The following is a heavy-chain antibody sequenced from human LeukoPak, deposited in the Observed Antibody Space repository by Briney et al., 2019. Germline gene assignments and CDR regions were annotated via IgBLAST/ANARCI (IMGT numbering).Heavy chain of an antibody. CDR1: GYTFTSYG. Sequence: ASVKVSCKASGYTFTSYGISWVRQAPGQGLEWMGWISAYNGNTNYAQKPQGRVTMTTDTSTSTAYMELRSLRSDDTAVYYCARDYITMVRGVRVQGAFDIWGQGTMVTVSS. J-gene: IGHJ3*02. CDR2: ISAYNGNT. D-gene: IGHD3-10*01. V-gene: IGHV1-18*01. CDR3: ARDYITMVRGVRVQGAFDI.